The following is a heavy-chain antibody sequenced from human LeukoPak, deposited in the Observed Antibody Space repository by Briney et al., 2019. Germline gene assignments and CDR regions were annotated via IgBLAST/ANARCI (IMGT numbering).Heavy chain of an antibody. CDR1: GFTFSSYG. CDR2: IASDGSST. J-gene: IGHJ4*02. CDR3: ARGRPHGNDY. Sequence: GGSLRLSCAASGFTFSSYGMSWVRQAPGKGLVWVSRIASDGSSTTYADSVKGRFSISRDNAKNTLYLQMNSLRVEDTAVYYCARGRPHGNDYWGQGTLVTVSS. V-gene: IGHV3-74*01. D-gene: IGHD4-23*01.